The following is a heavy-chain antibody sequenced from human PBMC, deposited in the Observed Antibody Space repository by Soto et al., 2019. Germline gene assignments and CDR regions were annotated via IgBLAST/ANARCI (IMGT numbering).Heavy chain of an antibody. CDR1: GGSISSRY. CDR2: IYIGGST. J-gene: IGHJ4*02. CDR3: ASALLDYGDYYFDY. Sequence: PSETLSLTCTVSGGSISSRYWSWIRQPAGKGLEWIGRIYIGGSTNYNPSLESRVTMSVDTSRNQFSLKLSSVTAADTAVYYCASALLDYGDYYFDYWGPGTLVTVSA. V-gene: IGHV4-4*07. D-gene: IGHD4-17*01.